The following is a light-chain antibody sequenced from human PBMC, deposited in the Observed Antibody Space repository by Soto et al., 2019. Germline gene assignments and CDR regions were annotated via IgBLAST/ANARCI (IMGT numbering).Light chain of an antibody. V-gene: IGKV1-39*01. Sequence: DIQMTQSPSSLSASVGDRVTITCRASQSISSYLNWYQQKPGKAPKLLIYAASSLQSGVPSRFCGSGSGTDFTLTISSLQPVDFSTYYCQKSYSTPPSFGGGSKVEVK. CDR1: QSISSY. CDR3: QKSYSTPPS. CDR2: AAS. J-gene: IGKJ4*01.